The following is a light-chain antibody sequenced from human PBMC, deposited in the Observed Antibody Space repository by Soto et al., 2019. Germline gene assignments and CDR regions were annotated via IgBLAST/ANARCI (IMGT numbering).Light chain of an antibody. CDR1: QSISNW. V-gene: IGKV1-5*03. J-gene: IGKJ2*01. CDR3: QQYNSYSPYT. Sequence: DIQMTQSPSTLSASVGDRVTITCRASQSISNWLAWYQQKPGKAPKLLLCRASSLESGVPSRFTGSGSGTEFTLTISNLQPDDFATYYCQQYNSYSPYTFGQGTRLEIK. CDR2: RAS.